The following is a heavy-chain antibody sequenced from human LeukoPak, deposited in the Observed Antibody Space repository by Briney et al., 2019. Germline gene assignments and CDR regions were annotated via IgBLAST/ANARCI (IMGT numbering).Heavy chain of an antibody. CDR3: ARYHVKLGSSFYPFDAFDV. CDR2: INTNTGNP. V-gene: IGHV7-4-1*02. D-gene: IGHD2-2*01. J-gene: IGHJ3*01. Sequence: ASVKVSCKACGYTFTTYAMNCVRQGPGQGLEWMGWINTNTGNPTSAQSLTGRFVFSLDTSVSTAYLQISRLKSEDTAIYYCARYHVKLGSSFYPFDAFDVWGQGTLVTVSS. CDR1: GYTFTTYA.